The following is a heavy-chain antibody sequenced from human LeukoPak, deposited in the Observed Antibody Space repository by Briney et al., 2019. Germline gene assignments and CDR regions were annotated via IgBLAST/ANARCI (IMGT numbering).Heavy chain of an antibody. CDR1: GIIFSNYW. CDR3: ARGGGYSYGSFDY. CDR2: INRDGSST. V-gene: IGHV3-74*01. D-gene: IGHD5-18*01. J-gene: IGHJ4*02. Sequence: PGGSLRLSCAASGIIFSNYWMHWVRHAPGKGLVWVSRINRDGSSTIYADSVKGRFTISRDNAKNTLYLQMNSLRAEDTAVYYCARGGGYSYGSFDYWGQGTLVTVSS.